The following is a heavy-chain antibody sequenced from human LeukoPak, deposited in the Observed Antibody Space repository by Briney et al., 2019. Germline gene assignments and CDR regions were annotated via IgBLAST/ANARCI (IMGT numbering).Heavy chain of an antibody. V-gene: IGHV3-9*01. Sequence: GGSLRLSCAASGFAFDDYAMHWVRQAPRKGLEWVSGISWNSGSIGYADSVKGRFTISRDNSKNTLYLQMNSLRAEDTAVYYCARDEGDTDAFDIWGQGTMVTVSS. D-gene: IGHD2-21*02. J-gene: IGHJ3*02. CDR3: ARDEGDTDAFDI. CDR2: ISWNSGSI. CDR1: GFAFDDYA.